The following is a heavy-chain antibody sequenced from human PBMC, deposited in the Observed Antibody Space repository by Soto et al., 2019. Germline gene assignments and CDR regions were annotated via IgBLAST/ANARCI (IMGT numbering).Heavy chain of an antibody. Sequence: PGGSLRLSCAASGFTFSSYGMHWVRQAPGKGLEWVAVISYDGSNKYYADSVKGRFTISRDNSKNTLYLQMNSLRAEDTAVYYCAKVDKAYYYDSSGYPPGAFDIWGQGTMVTVSS. J-gene: IGHJ3*02. V-gene: IGHV3-30*18. CDR2: ISYDGSNK. CDR1: GFTFSSYG. D-gene: IGHD3-22*01. CDR3: AKVDKAYYYDSSGYPPGAFDI.